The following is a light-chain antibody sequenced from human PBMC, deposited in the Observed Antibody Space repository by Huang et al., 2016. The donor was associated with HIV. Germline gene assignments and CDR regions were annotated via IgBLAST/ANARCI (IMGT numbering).Light chain of an antibody. Sequence: EIVLTQSPATLSLSPGERAALSCRASQSFHSYLAWYQQQPGQAPRLLIYDASNRATGIPARCSGSGSGTDVTLTSSSLQSEDFAVYYCQQRSAWPLTFGGGTRVEI. CDR1: QSFHSY. V-gene: IGKV3-11*01. CDR3: QQRSAWPLT. J-gene: IGKJ4*01. CDR2: DAS.